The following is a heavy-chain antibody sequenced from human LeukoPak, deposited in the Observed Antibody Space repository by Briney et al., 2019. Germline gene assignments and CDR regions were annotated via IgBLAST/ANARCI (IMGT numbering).Heavy chain of an antibody. CDR2: IIPIFGIA. D-gene: IGHD2-21*02. CDR1: GGTVSSYA. CDR3: ASRPGRYCGGDCYVDY. J-gene: IGHJ4*02. Sequence: GASVKVSCKPSGGTVSSYAISWVRQAPGHGLEWMGGIIPIFGIAKYAQKLQGRVTITTDESTSTAYLELSSLRSEDTAVYYCASRPGRYCGGDCYVDYWGQGTLVTVSS. V-gene: IGHV1-69*05.